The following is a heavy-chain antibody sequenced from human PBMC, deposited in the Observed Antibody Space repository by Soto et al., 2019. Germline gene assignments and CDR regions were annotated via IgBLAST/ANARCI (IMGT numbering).Heavy chain of an antibody. Sequence: QVQLVESGGGVVQPGRSLRLSCAASGFTFSSYAMHWVRQAPGKGLEWVAVISYDGSNKYYADSVKGRFTISRDNSKNXLYLQMKSLRAEDTAVYYCARDPGYCSGGSCYYFDYWGQGTLVTVSS. J-gene: IGHJ4*02. CDR3: ARDPGYCSGGSCYYFDY. V-gene: IGHV3-30-3*01. CDR2: ISYDGSNK. D-gene: IGHD2-15*01. CDR1: GFTFSSYA.